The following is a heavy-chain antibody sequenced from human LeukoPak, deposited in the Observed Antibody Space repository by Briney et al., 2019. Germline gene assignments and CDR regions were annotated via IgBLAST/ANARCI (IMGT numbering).Heavy chain of an antibody. CDR1: GGSISRHY. J-gene: IGHJ1*01. D-gene: IGHD3-10*01. CDR3: ARVHQYYYGSGSQFLGKYFQH. Sequence: SETLSLTCTVSGGSISRHYWSWIRQPPGKGLEWIGYIYYSGSTNYNPSLKSRVTISVDTSKNQFSLKLSSVTAADTAVYYCARVHQYYYGSGSQFLGKYFQHWGQGTLVTVSS. V-gene: IGHV4-59*11. CDR2: IYYSGST.